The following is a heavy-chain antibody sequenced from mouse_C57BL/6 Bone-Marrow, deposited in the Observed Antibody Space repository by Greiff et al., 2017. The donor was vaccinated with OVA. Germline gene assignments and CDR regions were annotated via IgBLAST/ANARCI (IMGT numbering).Heavy chain of an antibody. CDR2: IRNKANGYTT. D-gene: IGHD1-1*01. V-gene: IGHV7-3*01. J-gene: IGHJ3*01. CDR3: ASHYYYGSSYRAWFAY. Sequence: EVQLVESGGGLVQPGGSLSLSCAASGFTFTDYYMSWVRQPPGKALEWLGFIRNKANGYTTEYSASVKGRFTISRDNSQSILYLQMNALRAEDSATYYCASHYYYGSSYRAWFAYWGQGTLVTVSA. CDR1: GFTFTDYY.